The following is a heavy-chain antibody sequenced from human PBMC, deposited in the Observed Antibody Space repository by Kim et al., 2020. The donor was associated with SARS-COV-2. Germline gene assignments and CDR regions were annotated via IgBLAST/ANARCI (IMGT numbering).Heavy chain of an antibody. J-gene: IGHJ6*02. V-gene: IGHV7-4-1*02. CDR2: INTNTGNP. CDR1: GYTFTSYA. Sequence: ASVKVSCKASGYTFTSYAMNWVRQAPGQGLEWMGWINTNTGNPTYAQGFTGRFVFSLDTSVSTAYLQISSLKAEDTAVYYCARDPPKYSSGWYQPDYYYYGMDVWGQGTTVTVSS. CDR3: ARDPPKYSSGWYQPDYYYYGMDV. D-gene: IGHD6-19*01.